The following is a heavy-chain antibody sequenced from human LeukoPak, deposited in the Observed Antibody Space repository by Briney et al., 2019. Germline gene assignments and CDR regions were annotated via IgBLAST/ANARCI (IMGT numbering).Heavy chain of an antibody. V-gene: IGHV4-34*01. D-gene: IGHD3-16*02. CDR2: INHSGNT. CDR1: GGSFSGYY. J-gene: IGHJ5*02. CDR3: ARLFGGVIA. Sequence: PSETLSLTCAVYGGSFSGYYWSWIRQPPGKGLEWIGEINHSGNTNYNPSLKSRVTISVDTSKNQFSLELSSVTAADTAVYYCARLFGGVIAWGQGTLVTVSS.